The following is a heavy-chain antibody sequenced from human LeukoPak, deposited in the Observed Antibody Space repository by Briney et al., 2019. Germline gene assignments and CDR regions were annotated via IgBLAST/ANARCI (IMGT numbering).Heavy chain of an antibody. CDR3: ARHGRPCSSTSCYKGYYYDSSVLGY. CDR2: IKHIGIT. J-gene: IGHJ4*02. Sequence: SVTLSLTCAVYGRPFSGSYRSWIRPPPAQGLERIIEIKHIGITNYNPSLKSRVTISVDTSKNQFSLKLSSVTAADTAVYYCARHGRPCSSTSCYKGYYYDSSVLGYWGQGTLVTVSS. CDR1: GRPFSGSY. D-gene: IGHD2-2*02. V-gene: IGHV4-34*01.